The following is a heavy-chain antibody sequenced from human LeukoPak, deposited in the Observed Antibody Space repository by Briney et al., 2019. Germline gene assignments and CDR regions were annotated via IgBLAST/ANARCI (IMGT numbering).Heavy chain of an antibody. J-gene: IGHJ4*02. Sequence: SETLSLTCAVYGGSFSGYYRSWIRQPPGKGLEWIGEINHSGSTNYNPSLKSRVTISVDTSKNQFSLKLSSVTAADTAVYYCARGYYDYVWGTPSYYFDYWGQGTLVTVSS. V-gene: IGHV4-34*01. D-gene: IGHD3-16*01. CDR2: INHSGST. CDR3: ARGYYDYVWGTPSYYFDY. CDR1: GGSFSGYY.